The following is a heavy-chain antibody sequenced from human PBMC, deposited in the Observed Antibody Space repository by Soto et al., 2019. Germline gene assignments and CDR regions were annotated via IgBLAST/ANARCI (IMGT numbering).Heavy chain of an antibody. CDR3: MRGHYAGPGQ. CDR1: GLTVSGIY. V-gene: IGHV3-53*01. CDR2: IYPAGIT. J-gene: IGHJ4*02. Sequence: GGSLRLSCVVSGLTVSGIYMSWVRQAPGEGLECVSVIYPAGITYYADSVKGRFTISRDNSKNTLFLQMNSLRDEDTAVYYCMRGHYAGPGQWGQGTLVTGSS. D-gene: IGHD3-16*01.